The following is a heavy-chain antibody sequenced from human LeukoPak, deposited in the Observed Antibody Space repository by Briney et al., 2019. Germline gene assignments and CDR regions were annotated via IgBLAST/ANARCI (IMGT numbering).Heavy chain of an antibody. V-gene: IGHV3-23*01. Sequence: GGSLRLSCATSGFTFSSYAMSWVRQAPGKGLEWVSAISGSGGSTYYADSVKGRFTISRDNSKNTLYLQMNSLRAEDTAVYYCAKTGTPWYYFDYWGQGTLVTVSS. J-gene: IGHJ4*02. CDR2: ISGSGGST. CDR3: AKTGTPWYYFDY. CDR1: GFTFSSYA. D-gene: IGHD6-13*01.